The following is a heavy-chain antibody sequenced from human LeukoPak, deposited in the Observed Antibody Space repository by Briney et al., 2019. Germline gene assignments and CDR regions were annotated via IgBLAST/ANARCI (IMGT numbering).Heavy chain of an antibody. CDR3: ARGYCSSTSCYNYFDY. V-gene: IGHV1-2*02. D-gene: IGHD2-2*02. Sequence: GASVKVSCKASGYTFIGYYMHWVRQAPGQGLEWMGWINPNSGGTDYAQKFQGRVTTTSDTSISTAYMELSRLRSDDTAVYYCARGYCSSTSCYNYFDYWGQGTLVTVSS. CDR1: GYTFIGYY. CDR2: INPNSGGT. J-gene: IGHJ4*02.